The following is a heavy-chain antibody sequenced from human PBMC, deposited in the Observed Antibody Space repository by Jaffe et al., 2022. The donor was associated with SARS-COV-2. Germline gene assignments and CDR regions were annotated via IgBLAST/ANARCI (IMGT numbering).Heavy chain of an antibody. Sequence: EVQLVESGGGLVEPGGSLRLSCAASGFTFNSAWMSWVRQAPGKGLEWVGRVKSKSDGGTIDYTAAVKGRFSISRDDSRNTLFLQMNSLRVEDTAVYYCTRTRVGVTSGIDYWGQGTLVTVSS. V-gene: IGHV3-15*01. D-gene: IGHD1-26*01. CDR2: VKSKSDGGTI. CDR3: TRTRVGVTSGIDY. J-gene: IGHJ4*02. CDR1: GFTFNSAW.